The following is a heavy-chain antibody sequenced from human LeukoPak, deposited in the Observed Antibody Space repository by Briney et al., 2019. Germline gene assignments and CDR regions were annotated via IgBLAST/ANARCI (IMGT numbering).Heavy chain of an antibody. CDR3: ARGRAIFGGTYIEAWFDP. J-gene: IGHJ5*02. CDR2: INHSGST. Sequence: SETLSLTCAVYGGSFSGYYWSWIRQPPGKGLEWIGEINHSGSTNHNPSLKSRVTISVDTSKNQFSLKLSSVTAADTAAYYCARGRAIFGGTYIEAWFDPWGQGTLVTVSS. V-gene: IGHV4-34*01. CDR1: GGSFSGYY. D-gene: IGHD3-3*01.